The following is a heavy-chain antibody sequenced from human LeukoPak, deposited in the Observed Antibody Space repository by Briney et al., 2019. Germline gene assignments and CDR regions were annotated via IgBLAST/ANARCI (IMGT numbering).Heavy chain of an antibody. CDR2: LTTDGAAT. J-gene: IGHJ4*02. V-gene: IGHV3-23*01. CDR1: GFTFSSYD. Sequence: PGGSLRLSCIASGFTFSSYDMSWVRQAPGKGLEWVSSLTTDGAATEYADSVKGRFTISRDNSKNTLYLQMNSLRAEDTALYYCATYERLYCTNGVCYTGRSFDYWGQGTLVTVSS. D-gene: IGHD2-8*01. CDR3: ATYERLYCTNGVCYTGRSFDY.